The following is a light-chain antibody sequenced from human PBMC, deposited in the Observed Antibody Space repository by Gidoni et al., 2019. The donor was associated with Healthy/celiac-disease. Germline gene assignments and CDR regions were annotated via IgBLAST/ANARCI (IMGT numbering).Light chain of an antibody. CDR1: SSNIGSNT. Sequence: QSVLTQPPSASGPPGQRVTISCSGSSSNIGSNTVNWYQQRPGPAPKLLIYSNNQRPSGVPDRFSGSKSGTSASLAISGLQSEDEAEYYWAAWDDSLNGYVFGTGTKVTVL. J-gene: IGLJ1*01. CDR2: SNN. V-gene: IGLV1-44*01. CDR3: AAWDDSLNGYV.